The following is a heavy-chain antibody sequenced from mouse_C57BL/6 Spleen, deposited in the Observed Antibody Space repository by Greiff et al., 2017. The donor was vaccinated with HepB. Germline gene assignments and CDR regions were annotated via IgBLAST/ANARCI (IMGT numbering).Heavy chain of an antibody. CDR1: GFTFSDYG. J-gene: IGHJ3*01. V-gene: IGHV5-17*01. CDR2: ISSGSSTI. D-gene: IGHD2-1*01. CDR3: AKGYGNYPWFAY. Sequence: EVKLMESGGGLVKPGGSLKLSCAASGFTFSDYGMHWVRQAPEKGLEWVAYISSGSSTIYYADTVKGRFTISRDNAKNTLFLQMTSLRSEDTAMYYCAKGYGNYPWFAYWGQGTLVTVAA.